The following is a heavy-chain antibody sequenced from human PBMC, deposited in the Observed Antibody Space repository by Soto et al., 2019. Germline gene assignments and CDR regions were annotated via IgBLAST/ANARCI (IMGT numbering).Heavy chain of an antibody. CDR1: GFTFSSYG. CDR2: IWYDGSNK. V-gene: IGHV3-33*01. J-gene: IGHJ4*02. CDR3: AREFQYYFDY. Sequence: GGSLRLSCASSGFTFSSYGMHLVRQAPGKGLEWVAVIWYDGSNKYYADSVKGRFTISRDNSKNTLYLQMNSLRAEDTAVYYCAREFQYYFDYWGQGTLVTVSS.